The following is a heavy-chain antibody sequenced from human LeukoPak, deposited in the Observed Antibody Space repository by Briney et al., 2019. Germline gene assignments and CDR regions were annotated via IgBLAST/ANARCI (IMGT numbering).Heavy chain of an antibody. V-gene: IGHV1-69*06. CDR3: ASLSTVTTLFDL. Sequence: AVKVSCKASGGTFTSYAISWVRQAPGQGLEWMGGIIPIFGTANYAQKFQGRVTITADKSTSTAYLELSSLRSEDTAVYYCASLSTVTTLFDLWGRGTLVTVSS. CDR2: IIPIFGTA. J-gene: IGHJ2*01. D-gene: IGHD4-17*01. CDR1: GGTFTSYA.